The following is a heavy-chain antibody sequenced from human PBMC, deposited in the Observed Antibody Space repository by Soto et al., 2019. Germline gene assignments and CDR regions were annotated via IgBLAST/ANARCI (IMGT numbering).Heavy chain of an antibody. D-gene: IGHD3-10*01. V-gene: IGHV4-59*01. Sequence: SETLSLTCTVSGGSISSYYWSWIRQPPGKGLEWFVYIYYSGSTNYNPFLKIRVTISVDTSKNHFSLKLSSVTAADTAVYYCARVWGGAFDIWGQGTMVTVS. J-gene: IGHJ3*02. CDR2: IYYSGST. CDR1: GGSISSYY. CDR3: ARVWGGAFDI.